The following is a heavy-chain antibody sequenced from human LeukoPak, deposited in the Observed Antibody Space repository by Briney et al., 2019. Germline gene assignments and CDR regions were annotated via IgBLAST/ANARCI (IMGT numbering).Heavy chain of an antibody. CDR1: GFTFGDYV. J-gene: IGHJ4*02. D-gene: IGHD6-25*01. Sequence: GGSLRLSCTASGFTFGDYVMSWVRQAPGKGLEWVSSISSSSVYIYYADSVKGRFTISRDNAKNSPYLQMNSLRAEDTAVYYCARVAAVFYWGQGTLVTVSS. CDR3: ARVAAVFY. CDR2: ISSSSVYI. V-gene: IGHV3-21*01.